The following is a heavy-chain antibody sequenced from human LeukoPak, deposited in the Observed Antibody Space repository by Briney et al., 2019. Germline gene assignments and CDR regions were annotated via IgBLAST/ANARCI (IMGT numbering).Heavy chain of an antibody. V-gene: IGHV3-30*03. CDR3: ARGGGDSSGYYYGYFDY. CDR1: GFTFCSYG. Sequence: GGSLRLSCAASGFTFCSYGMHWVRQAPGKGLEWVAVISYDGSNKYYADSVKGRFTISRDNSKNTLYLQMNSLRVEDTAVYYCARGGGDSSGYYYGYFDYWGQGTLVTVSS. CDR2: ISYDGSNK. J-gene: IGHJ4*02. D-gene: IGHD3-22*01.